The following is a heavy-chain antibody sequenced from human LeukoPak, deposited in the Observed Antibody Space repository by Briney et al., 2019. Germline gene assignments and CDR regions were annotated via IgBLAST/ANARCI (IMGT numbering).Heavy chain of an antibody. J-gene: IGHJ2*01. CDR3: ARDHCSSTSCYTRYWYFDL. CDR1: GGTFSSYT. D-gene: IGHD2-2*02. V-gene: IGHV1-69*04. Sequence: SVKVSCKASGGTFSSYTISWVRQAPGQGLEWMGRIIPILGIANYAQKFQGRVTITADESTSTAYMELSSLRSEDTAVYYCARDHCSSTSCYTRYWYFDLWGRGTLVTVSS. CDR2: IIPILGIA.